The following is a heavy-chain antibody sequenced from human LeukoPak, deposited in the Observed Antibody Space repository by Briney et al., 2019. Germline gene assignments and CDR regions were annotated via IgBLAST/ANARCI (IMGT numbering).Heavy chain of an antibody. Sequence: ASVKVSCKATGYTFTSYGSSWVRQAPGQGLEWMGIINPSGGSTSYAQKFQGRVTMTRDTSASTVYMELSSLRSEDTAVYYCARDRVVDGYKGYYFDYWGQGILVTVSS. J-gene: IGHJ4*02. CDR2: INPSGGST. CDR1: GYTFTSYG. D-gene: IGHD5-24*01. CDR3: ARDRVVDGYKGYYFDY. V-gene: IGHV1-46*01.